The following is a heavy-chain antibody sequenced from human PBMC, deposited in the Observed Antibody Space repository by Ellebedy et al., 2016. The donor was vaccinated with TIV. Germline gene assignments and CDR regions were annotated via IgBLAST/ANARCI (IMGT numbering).Heavy chain of an antibody. Sequence: GESLKISCAASGFTYSTYAMSWVRQAPGKGLEWVSYISGSGDRAAYADSVKGRFTISRDNSKNTLYLQMNSLRAEDTAVYYCAKDWRSGSYFDYWGQGTLVTVSS. CDR2: ISGSGDRA. D-gene: IGHD1-26*01. V-gene: IGHV3-23*01. CDR1: GFTYSTYA. J-gene: IGHJ4*02. CDR3: AKDWRSGSYFDY.